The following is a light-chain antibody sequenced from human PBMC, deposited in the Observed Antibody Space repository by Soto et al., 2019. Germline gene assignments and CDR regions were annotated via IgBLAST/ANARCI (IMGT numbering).Light chain of an antibody. J-gene: IGKJ1*01. CDR1: QSISSW. V-gene: IGKV1-5*03. CDR3: QQYESYSPWT. Sequence: DIQMTQSPSTLSASVGDRVTITCRASQSISSWLAWYQQKPGKAPKLLIYKASSLESGVPSRFSGSGSGTEFTLTISNLRPDDFATYYCQQYESYSPWTFGQGTKVDIK. CDR2: KAS.